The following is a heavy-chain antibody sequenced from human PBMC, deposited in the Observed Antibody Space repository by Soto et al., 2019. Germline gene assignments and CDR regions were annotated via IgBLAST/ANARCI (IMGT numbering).Heavy chain of an antibody. CDR2: ISSSSSYI. V-gene: IGHV3-21*01. D-gene: IGHD4-4*01. CDR1: GFTFSSYS. J-gene: IGHJ6*02. Sequence: EVQLVESGGGLVKPGGSLRLSCAASGFTFSSYSMNWVRQAPGKGLEWVSSISSSSSYIYYADSVKGRFTISRDTAKNSLYLQMNSLRAEDTAVYYCAREGYSNYQVGFDSNYYYYGMDVWGQGTTVTVSS. CDR3: AREGYSNYQVGFDSNYYYYGMDV.